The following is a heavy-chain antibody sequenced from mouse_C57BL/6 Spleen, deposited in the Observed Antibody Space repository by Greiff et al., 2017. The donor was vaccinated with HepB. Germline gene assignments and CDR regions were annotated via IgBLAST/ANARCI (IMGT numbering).Heavy chain of an antibody. CDR2: ISDGGSYT. CDR3: ARTYGNYVGY. CDR1: GFTFSSYA. D-gene: IGHD2-1*01. J-gene: IGHJ2*01. Sequence: EVKLMESGGGLVKPGGSLKLSCAASGFTFSSYAMSWVRQTPEKRLEWVATISDGGSYTYYPDNVKGRFTISRDNAKNNLYLQMSHLKSEDTAMYYCARTYGNYVGYWGQGTTLTVSS. V-gene: IGHV5-4*03.